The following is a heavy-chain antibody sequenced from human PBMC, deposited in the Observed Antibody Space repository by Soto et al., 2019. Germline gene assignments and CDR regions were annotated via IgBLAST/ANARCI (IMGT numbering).Heavy chain of an antibody. Sequence: QVQLVQSGAEVKKPGSSVKVSCQASGGTFSSYAISWVRQAPGQGLEWMGGIIPIFGTANYAQKFQGRVTITADESTSTAYMELSSLRSEDTAVYYCARDLLSPASTESPNWFDPWGQGTLVTVSS. V-gene: IGHV1-69*12. CDR1: GGTFSSYA. D-gene: IGHD3-10*01. CDR3: ARDLLSPASTESPNWFDP. J-gene: IGHJ5*02. CDR2: IIPIFGTA.